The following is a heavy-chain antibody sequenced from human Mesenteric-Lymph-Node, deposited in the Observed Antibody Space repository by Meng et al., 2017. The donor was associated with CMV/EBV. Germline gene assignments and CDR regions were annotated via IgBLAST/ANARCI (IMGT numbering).Heavy chain of an antibody. CDR1: GYPFTGYY. J-gene: IGHJ5*02. CDR3: ATEDMSAAGRNWSDP. D-gene: IGHD6-13*01. Sequence: SGYPFTGYYIYWVRQAPGQGLEWMGRINPNSGGTNYAQKFQARVTMTRDTSINTAYMELNRLISDDTAVYYCATEDMSAAGRNWSDPWGQGTLVTVSS. CDR2: INPNSGGT. V-gene: IGHV1-2*06.